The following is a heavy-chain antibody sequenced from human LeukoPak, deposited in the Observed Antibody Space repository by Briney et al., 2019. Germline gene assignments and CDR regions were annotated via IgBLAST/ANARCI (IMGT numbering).Heavy chain of an antibody. CDR1: GGSISSYY. CDR3: ARDREDYYGGSGYYDFYYMDV. D-gene: IGHD3-22*01. V-gene: IGHV4-59*12. CDR2: IYYSGST. Sequence: SETLSLTCTVSGGSISSYYWSWIRQPPGKGLEWIGYIYYSGSTNYNPSLKSRVTISVDTSKNQFSLKLTSVTAADTAVYYCARDREDYYGGSGYYDFYYMDVWGKGTTVTVSS. J-gene: IGHJ6*03.